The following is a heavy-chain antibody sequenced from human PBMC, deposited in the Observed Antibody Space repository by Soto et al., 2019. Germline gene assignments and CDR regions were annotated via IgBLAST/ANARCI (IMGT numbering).Heavy chain of an antibody. D-gene: IGHD6-13*01. J-gene: IGHJ6*02. V-gene: IGHV1-2*02. CDR2: INPNSGGT. CDR3: ARVAAARRYYYGMDV. CDR1: GYTFTGYY. Sequence: QVQLVQSGAEVKKPGASVKVSCKASGYTFTGYYMHWVRQAPGQGLEGMGWINPNSGGTKYAQKFHGRVTMTRDTSISTAYMELSRLRSDDTAVYYCARVAAARRYYYGMDVWGQGTTVTVSS.